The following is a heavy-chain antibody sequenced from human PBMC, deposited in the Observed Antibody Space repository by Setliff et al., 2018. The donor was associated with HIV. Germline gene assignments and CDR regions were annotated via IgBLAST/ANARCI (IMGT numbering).Heavy chain of an antibody. Sequence: GESLKISCVASEFTFNNYGVHWVRQAPGKGLEWLSYISSSSSSIYHADSVKGRFTISRDNTRSTLYLQMNRLRVEDTAVYYCVRGPQFRPHWGQGTLVTVSS. CDR2: ISSSSSSI. J-gene: IGHJ4*02. CDR3: VRGPQFRPH. CDR1: EFTFNNYG. V-gene: IGHV3-48*04.